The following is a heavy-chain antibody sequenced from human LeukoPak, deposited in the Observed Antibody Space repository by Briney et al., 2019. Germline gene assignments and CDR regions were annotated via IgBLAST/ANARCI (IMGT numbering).Heavy chain of an antibody. Sequence: SETLSLTCTVSGGSISSSSYYWGWIRQPPGKGLEWIGSIYYSGSTYYNPSLKSRVTVSVDNSRNEFSLSLSSVSAADTAVYYCARGIPGYFGTSGYYYEYWGQGTLVTVSS. D-gene: IGHD3-22*01. CDR3: ARGIPGYFGTSGYYYEY. CDR2: IYYSGST. J-gene: IGHJ4*02. CDR1: GGSISSSSYY. V-gene: IGHV4-39*07.